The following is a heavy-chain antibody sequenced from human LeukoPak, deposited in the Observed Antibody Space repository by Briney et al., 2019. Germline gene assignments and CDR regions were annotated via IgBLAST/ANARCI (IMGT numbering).Heavy chain of an antibody. J-gene: IGHJ4*02. D-gene: IGHD6-6*01. CDR1: GGSIRSSYYY. CDR2: IYDSGST. V-gene: IGHV4-39*01. Sequence: PSETLSLTCTVSGGSIRSSYYYWGWIRQPPGKGLEWIGSIYDSGSTYYNPSLKSRVTISVDTSKNQFSLKLTSVTAADTAVYYCARLERSGKSSSLHYWGQGILVTVSS. CDR3: ARLERSGKSSSLHY.